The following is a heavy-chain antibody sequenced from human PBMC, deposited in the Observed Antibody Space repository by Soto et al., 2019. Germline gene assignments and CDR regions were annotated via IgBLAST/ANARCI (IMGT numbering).Heavy chain of an antibody. J-gene: IGHJ4*02. CDR3: ARVATSNRRDY. CDR1: GGSFSDYY. V-gene: IGHV4-34*01. Sequence: QVQLQQWGAGLLKPSETLSLTCAVYGGSFSDYYWSWIRQPPGKGLEWIGEINPSGSTNYNPSLKSRVTISVDMCKIQLSLKLNSVTAADTAVYYGARVATSNRRDYWGQGTLVTVSS. D-gene: IGHD3-16*02. CDR2: INPSGST.